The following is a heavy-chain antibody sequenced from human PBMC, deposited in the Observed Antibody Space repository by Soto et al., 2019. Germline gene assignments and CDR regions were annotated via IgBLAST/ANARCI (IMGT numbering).Heavy chain of an antibody. J-gene: IGHJ4*02. D-gene: IGHD2-15*01. CDR1: GGSFSDYA. V-gene: IGHV1-69*01. CDR3: ARDRAPRGWSYLDL. CDR2: IIPIFGTP. Sequence: QVQLVQSGAEVKKPGSSVKISCKAFGGSFSDYAISWVRQAPGQGLEWMGGIIPIFGTPNYAQKFQDRVTFTAHESTNTAYMELIRLTSEDTAVYYCARDRAPRGWSYLDLWGQGTQVTVSS.